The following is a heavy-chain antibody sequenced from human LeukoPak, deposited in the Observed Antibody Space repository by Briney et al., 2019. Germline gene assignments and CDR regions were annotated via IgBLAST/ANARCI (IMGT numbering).Heavy chain of an antibody. Sequence: PSETLSLTCAAYGGSFSGYYWSWIRQPPGKGLEWIGEINHSGSTNYNPSLKSRVTISLDTSKNQFSLKLSSVTAADTAVYYCARGLKFVHVDTAMAGSYGMDVWGQGTTVTVSS. CDR3: ARGLKFVHVDTAMAGSYGMDV. V-gene: IGHV4-34*01. CDR1: GGSFSGYY. J-gene: IGHJ6*02. CDR2: INHSGST. D-gene: IGHD5-18*01.